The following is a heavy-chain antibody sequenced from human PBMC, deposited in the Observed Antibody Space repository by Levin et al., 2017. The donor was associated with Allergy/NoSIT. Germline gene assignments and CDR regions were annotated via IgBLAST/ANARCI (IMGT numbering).Heavy chain of an antibody. V-gene: IGHV3-23*01. D-gene: IGHD1-1*01. CDR3: AKNTGSITRPIDY. J-gene: IGHJ4*02. CDR1: GFTFSSYA. CDR2: ISGSGGSI. Sequence: SCAASGFTFSSYAMSWVRQAPGKGLEWVSVISGSGGSIHYADSVKGRFTISRDTSKSTLYLQMDSLRAEDTAVYYCAKNTGSITRPIDYWGQGTLVTVSS.